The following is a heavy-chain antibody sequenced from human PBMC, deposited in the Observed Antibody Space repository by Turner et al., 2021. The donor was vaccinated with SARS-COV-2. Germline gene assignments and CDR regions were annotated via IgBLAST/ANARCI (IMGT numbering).Heavy chain of an antibody. J-gene: IGHJ4*02. CDR1: GFTFDDYA. CDR2: ITWNGGIM. D-gene: IGHD3-9*01. V-gene: IGHV3-9*01. CDR3: GKGKHYYDVLTGYYDS. Sequence: EVQLVESGGGLVQPGRSLRLSCAASGFTFDDYAMHWVRQAPGKGLEWVSGITWNGGIMGYADSVKGRFTVSRDNAKNSLYLQMNRLRAEDTALYYCGKGKHYYDVLTGYYDSWGQGTLVAVSS.